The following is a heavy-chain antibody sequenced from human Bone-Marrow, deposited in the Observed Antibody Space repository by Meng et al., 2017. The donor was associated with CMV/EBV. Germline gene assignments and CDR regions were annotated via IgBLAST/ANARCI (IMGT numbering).Heavy chain of an antibody. J-gene: IGHJ4*02. Sequence: QVQLVQSGAEVKKPGASVKVSCKASGHTFADYYINWVRQAPGQGLEWMGRINPKSAGTDYVEKFQGRVTMTRDTSNTIVYMELSRLTADDTAVYYCTRTWIDSFTPDFDYWGQGSLVTVSS. D-gene: IGHD2-2*03. CDR3: TRTWIDSFTPDFDY. V-gene: IGHV1-2*06. CDR1: GHTFADYY. CDR2: INPKSAGT.